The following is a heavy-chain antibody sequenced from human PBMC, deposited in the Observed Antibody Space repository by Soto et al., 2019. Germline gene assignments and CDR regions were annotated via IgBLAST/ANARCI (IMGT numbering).Heavy chain of an antibody. D-gene: IGHD2-15*01. J-gene: IGHJ6*02. CDR2: IRSKAYGGTT. Sequence: GGSLRLSCTASGFTFGDYAMSWFRQAPGKGLEWVGFIRSKAYGGTTEYAASVKGRFTISRDDSKSIAYLQMNSLKTEDTAVYYCTRDGGDIVDPSGYYYYYGMDVWGQGTTVTVSS. V-gene: IGHV3-49*03. CDR3: TRDGGDIVDPSGYYYYYGMDV. CDR1: GFTFGDYA.